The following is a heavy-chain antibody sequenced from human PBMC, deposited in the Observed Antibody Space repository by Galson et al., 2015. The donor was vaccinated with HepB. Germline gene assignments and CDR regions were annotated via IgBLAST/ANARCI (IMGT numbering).Heavy chain of an antibody. Sequence: SLRLSCAASGFTFSSYAMNWVRQAPGKGLEWVSSISSSSSYIYYADSVKGRFTISRDNAKNSLYLQMNSLRAEDTAVYYCARVPHIVGATNNYFDYWGQGTLVTVSS. J-gene: IGHJ4*02. V-gene: IGHV3-21*01. D-gene: IGHD1-26*01. CDR3: ARVPHIVGATNNYFDY. CDR2: ISSSSSYI. CDR1: GFTFSSYA.